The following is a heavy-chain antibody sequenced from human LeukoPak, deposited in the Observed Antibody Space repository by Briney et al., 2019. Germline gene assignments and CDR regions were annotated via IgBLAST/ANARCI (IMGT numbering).Heavy chain of an antibody. CDR2: IYTSGST. D-gene: IGHD3-10*01. CDR3: ARAPMAPRGYYYYYMDV. Sequence: SQTLSLTCTVSGGSLSSGSYYWSWIRQPAGKGLEWIGRIYTSGSTNYNPSLKSRVTISVDTSKNQFSLKLSSVTAADTAVYYCARAPMAPRGYYYYYMDVWGKGTTVTVSS. J-gene: IGHJ6*03. V-gene: IGHV4-61*02. CDR1: GGSLSSGSYY.